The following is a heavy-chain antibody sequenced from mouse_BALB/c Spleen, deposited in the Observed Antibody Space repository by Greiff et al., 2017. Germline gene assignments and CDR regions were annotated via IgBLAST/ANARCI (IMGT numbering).Heavy chain of an antibody. CDR2: INPSSGYT. D-gene: IGHD1-2*01. CDR1: GYTFTSYT. J-gene: IGHJ4*01. Sequence: QVQLQQSAAELARPGASVKMSCKASGYTFTSYTMHWVKQRPGQGLEWIGYINPSSGYTEYNQKFKDKTTLTADKSSSTAYMQLSSLTSEDSAVYYCARIPFITTATDAMDYWGQGTSVTVSS. V-gene: IGHV1-4*02. CDR3: ARIPFITTATDAMDY.